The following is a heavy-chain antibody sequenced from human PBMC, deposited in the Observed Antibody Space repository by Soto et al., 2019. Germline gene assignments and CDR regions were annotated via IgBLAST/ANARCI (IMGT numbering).Heavy chain of an antibody. D-gene: IGHD2-15*01. CDR3: ARHLTYCSAGSCYSDFPYYGMDV. V-gene: IGHV4-39*01. Sequence: SETLSLTCTVSGGSISSSSYYWGWIRQPPGKGLEWIGSIFYSGSTYYNPSLKSRVTISVDTSKNQFSLKLSSVTAADTAVYYCARHLTYCSAGSCYSDFPYYGMDVWGQGTTVTSP. CDR1: GGSISSSSYY. CDR2: IFYSGST. J-gene: IGHJ6*02.